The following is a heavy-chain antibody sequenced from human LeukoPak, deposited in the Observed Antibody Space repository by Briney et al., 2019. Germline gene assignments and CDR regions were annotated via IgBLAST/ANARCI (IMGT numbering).Heavy chain of an antibody. CDR3: ARVLSGSRGRNGGMDV. J-gene: IGHJ6*02. V-gene: IGHV4-59*01. Sequence: SETLSLTCTVSGGSINNYYWNWIRQPPPQGLELIWYSYYSGSTNYNPSLKCRLTISVDTSKNQFSLKLSSVTAADTAVYFCARVLSGSRGRNGGMDVWGQGTTVTVSS. CDR1: GGSINNYY. CDR2: SYYSGST. D-gene: IGHD1-26*01.